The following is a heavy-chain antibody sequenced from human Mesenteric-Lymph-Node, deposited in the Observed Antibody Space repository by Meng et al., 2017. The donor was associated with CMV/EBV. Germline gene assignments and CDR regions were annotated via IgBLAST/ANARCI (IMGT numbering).Heavy chain of an antibody. V-gene: IGHV3-23*01. CDR3: ATGYYYDSSGYGLLDY. CDR2: ISGSGGST. D-gene: IGHD3-22*01. Sequence: GGSLRLSCAASGFTFDDYGMSWVRQAPGKGLEWVSAISGSGGSTYYADSVKGRFTISRDNSKNTLYLQMNSLRAEDTAVYYCATGYYYDSSGYGLLDYWGQGTLVTVSS. CDR1: GFTFDDYG. J-gene: IGHJ4*02.